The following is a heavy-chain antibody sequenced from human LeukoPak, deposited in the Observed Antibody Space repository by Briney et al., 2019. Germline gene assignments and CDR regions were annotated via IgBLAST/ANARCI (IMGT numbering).Heavy chain of an antibody. CDR2: ISTSSSYI. CDR1: GFTVSSNS. CDR3: ARVGARPGAFDI. D-gene: IGHD1-26*01. Sequence: PGGSLRLSCTVSGFTVSSNSMSWVRQAPGKGLEWVSSISTSSSYIYYADSVKGRFTISRDNAKNTLYVQMNSLRAEDTAVYYCARVGARPGAFDIWGQGTMVTVSS. V-gene: IGHV3-21*01. J-gene: IGHJ3*02.